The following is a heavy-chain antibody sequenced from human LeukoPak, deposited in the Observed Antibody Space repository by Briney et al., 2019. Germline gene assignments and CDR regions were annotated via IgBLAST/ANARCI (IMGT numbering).Heavy chain of an antibody. CDR1: GGSISSSSYY. D-gene: IGHD1-26*01. V-gene: IGHV4-39*07. CDR2: IYYSGST. CDR3: ARGDSGSYPIDP. Sequence: PSETLSLTCTVSGGSISSSSYYWGWIRQPPGKGLEWIGSIYYSGSTYYNPSLKSRVTISVDTSKNQFSLKLSSVTAADTAVYYCARGDSGSYPIDPWGQGTLVTVSS. J-gene: IGHJ5*02.